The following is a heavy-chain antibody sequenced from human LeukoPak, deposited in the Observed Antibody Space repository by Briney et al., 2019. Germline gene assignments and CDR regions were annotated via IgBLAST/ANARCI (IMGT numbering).Heavy chain of an antibody. D-gene: IGHD4-17*01. CDR3: ARGNYGDPNWFDP. CDR1: GCTLNNDD. V-gene: IGHV1-69*04. CDR2: IVPIVEIT. J-gene: IGHJ5*02. Sequence: SETVSCKASGCTLNNDDITWVRQAPGRGLEWMGRIVPIVEITNYAESFQGRVTITADKSTNTFYMQLARLMSSDTAIYFCARGNYGDPNWFDPWGQGTLVTVSS.